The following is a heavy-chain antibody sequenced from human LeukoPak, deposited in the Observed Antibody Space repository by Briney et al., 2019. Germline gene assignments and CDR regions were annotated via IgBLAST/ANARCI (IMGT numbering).Heavy chain of an antibody. D-gene: IGHD3-3*01. CDR3: ARDPDDYDFWSGYYCQ. V-gene: IGHV1-18*01. Sequence: GASVKVSCKASGYTFTSYGISWVRQAPGQGLEWMGWISAYNGNTNYAQKLQGRVTITADKSTSTAYMELSSLRSEDTAVYYCARDPDDYDFWSGYYCQWGQGTLVTVSS. J-gene: IGHJ4*02. CDR1: GYTFTSYG. CDR2: ISAYNGNT.